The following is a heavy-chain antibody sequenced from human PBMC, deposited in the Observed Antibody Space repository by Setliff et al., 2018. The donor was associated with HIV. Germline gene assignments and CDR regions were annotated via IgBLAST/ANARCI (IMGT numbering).Heavy chain of an antibody. V-gene: IGHV1-18*01. CDR1: GYIFSHYG. CDR2: ISGYTAIT. CDR3: AAALRWGQYY. D-gene: IGHD2-15*01. J-gene: IGHJ4*02. Sequence: GASVKVSCKISGYIFSHYGVTWVRQAPGQGLEYMGYISGYTAITHYAQSFQDRVTMTADVSKGTAYMDVRSLTSEDTAIYFCAAALRWGQYYWGQGALVTVSS.